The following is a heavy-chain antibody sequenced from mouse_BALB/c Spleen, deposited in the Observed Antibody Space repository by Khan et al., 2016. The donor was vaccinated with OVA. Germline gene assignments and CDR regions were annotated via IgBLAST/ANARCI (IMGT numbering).Heavy chain of an antibody. CDR3: ARGRGNFRFAY. J-gene: IGHJ3*01. V-gene: IGHV1S137*01. CDR2: ISTYYGAA. Sequence: VQLQESGAELVRPGVSVKISCKGSGYTFTDFAMHWVKQSHAKSLEWIGVISTYYGAATYNQKFKGKATMTVDKSSSTAYMELARLTSEDSAIYYCARGRGNFRFAYWGQGTLVTVSA. CDR1: GYTFTDFA.